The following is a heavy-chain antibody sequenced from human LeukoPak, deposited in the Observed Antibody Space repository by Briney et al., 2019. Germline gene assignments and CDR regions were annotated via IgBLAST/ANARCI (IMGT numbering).Heavy chain of an antibody. CDR2: ITSSSNSI. D-gene: IGHD6-19*01. J-gene: IGHJ4*02. CDR3: ARANVNIAVAGGDFDY. V-gene: IGHV3-48*04. Sequence: PGGSLRLSCAASGFSFSSYSMCWVRQAPGKGLEWLSYITSSSNSIYYADSVKGRFTISRDNAMNSLYLQMNSLRAEDTAVYYCARANVNIAVAGGDFDYWGQGTLVTVSS. CDR1: GFSFSSYS.